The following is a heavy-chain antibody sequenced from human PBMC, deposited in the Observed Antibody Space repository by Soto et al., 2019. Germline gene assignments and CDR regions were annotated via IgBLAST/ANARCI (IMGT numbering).Heavy chain of an antibody. CDR3: ASHHGGRSQFDY. D-gene: IGHD3-16*01. CDR1: GYTFTSYY. Sequence: QVQLVQSGAEVKKPGASVKVSCKASGYTFTSYYMHWVRQAPGQGLEWMGIINPSGGSTSYAQKFQGRVTMTRDTSSSTVYMELRSLRSEDTAVYYCASHHGGRSQFDYWGQGTLVTVSS. J-gene: IGHJ4*02. CDR2: INPSGGST. V-gene: IGHV1-46*01.